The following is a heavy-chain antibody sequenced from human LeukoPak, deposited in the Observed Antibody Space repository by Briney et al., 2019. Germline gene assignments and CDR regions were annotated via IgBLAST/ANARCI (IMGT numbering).Heavy chain of an antibody. Sequence: SGPTLVNPAQTLRLTCTFSGFSLSNSGVGVGWIRHPPGKALEWLALMYSYDDKRYSPSLKSRLTITKDTSKNQVVLTMTNMDPVDTATYYCAHRQVGYSSGWYSPLRYYFDYWGQGTLVTVSS. CDR3: AHRQVGYSSGWYSPLRYYFDY. D-gene: IGHD6-19*01. CDR2: MYSYDDK. CDR1: GFSLSNSGVG. V-gene: IGHV2-5*01. J-gene: IGHJ4*02.